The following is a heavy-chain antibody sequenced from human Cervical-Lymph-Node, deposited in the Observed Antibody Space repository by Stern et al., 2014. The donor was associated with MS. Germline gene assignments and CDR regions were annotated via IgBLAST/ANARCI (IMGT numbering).Heavy chain of an antibody. V-gene: IGHV3-30-3*01. CDR3: ARDEGQGLTSVYFYGMDV. CDR2: TSYDGANK. Sequence: QVQLVQSGGGVVQPGRSLTLSCAASGFIFRNSAMHWVRQAPGKGLEWVAVTSYDGANKYYAASVKGRFTISRDNSKNTLILQMDSLRTEDKAVYFCARDEGQGLTSVYFYGMDVWGQGTTVTVSS. J-gene: IGHJ6*02. D-gene: IGHD6-19*01. CDR1: GFIFRNSA.